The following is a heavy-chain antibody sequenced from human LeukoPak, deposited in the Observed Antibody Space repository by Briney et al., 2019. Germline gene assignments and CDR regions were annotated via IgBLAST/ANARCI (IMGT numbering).Heavy chain of an antibody. Sequence: GGSLRLSCAASGFPFSSYWMSWVRQAPGKGLEWVANIKQDGSDQYYVDSVKGRFTISRDNAKNSLYLQMNSLRADDTAVYYCARLTRTTGFDFWGQGTLVTVSS. D-gene: IGHD1-1*01. CDR3: ARLTRTTGFDF. V-gene: IGHV3-7*01. CDR2: IKQDGSDQ. CDR1: GFPFSSYW. J-gene: IGHJ4*02.